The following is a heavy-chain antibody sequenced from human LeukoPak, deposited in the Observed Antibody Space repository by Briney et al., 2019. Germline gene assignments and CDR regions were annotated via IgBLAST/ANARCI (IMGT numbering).Heavy chain of an antibody. Sequence: GGSLRLSCAASGFTFSSYSMNWVRQAPGKGLEWVSSISSSSSYIYYADSVKGRFTISRDNAKNSLYLQMNSLRAEDTAVYYCARAVVRYSGSYHYYWGQGTLVTVSS. CDR2: ISSSSSYI. V-gene: IGHV3-21*01. CDR3: ARAVVRYSGSYHYY. J-gene: IGHJ4*02. CDR1: GFTFSSYS. D-gene: IGHD1-26*01.